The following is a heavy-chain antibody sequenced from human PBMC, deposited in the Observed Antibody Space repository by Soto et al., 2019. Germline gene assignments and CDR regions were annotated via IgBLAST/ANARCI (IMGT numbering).Heavy chain of an antibody. CDR2: TYYRSKWYN. D-gene: IGHD2-8*01. V-gene: IGHV6-1*01. CDR3: ARGNGPLFGGDYYSYGMDV. CDR1: GDSVSSNSAA. J-gene: IGHJ6*02. Sequence: IPCAISGDSVSSNSAAWNLIRQSPSRGLEWLGRTYYRSKWYNDYAVSVKSRITINPDTSKNQFSLRLNSVTPEDTAVYYCARGNGPLFGGDYYSYGMDVSGPGNTVTVSS.